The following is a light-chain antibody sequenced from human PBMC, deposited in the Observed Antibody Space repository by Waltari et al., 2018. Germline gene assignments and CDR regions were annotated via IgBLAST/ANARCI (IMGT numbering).Light chain of an antibody. V-gene: IGKV1-39*01. CDR3: QQSLSSPYLS. J-gene: IGKJ4*01. CDR1: QDFANY. CDR2: GAS. Sequence: DIQMTQSPSSLSASVGDRVTITCRASQDFANYVSWYQHAPGKAPKLLIYGASSLQSGVPSRFSGSGSGTDFTLTINSLQPEDFATYYCQQSLSSPYLSFGGGTKVETK.